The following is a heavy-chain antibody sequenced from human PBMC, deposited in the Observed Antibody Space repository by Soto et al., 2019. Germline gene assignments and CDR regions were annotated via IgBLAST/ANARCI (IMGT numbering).Heavy chain of an antibody. J-gene: IGHJ3*02. CDR3: AKCMQAYWNYDAHHI. V-gene: IGHV3-23*01. Sequence: EVKLLESGGGLVQPGESLRLSCAASGFTFSTYSMSWVRQAPGKGLEWVAHITASEGTTYYADSVKGRFTISRDTSRNTLYLQMNSPRAEDTALYYCAKCMQAYWNYDAHHIWGQGTMVTVSS. D-gene: IGHD1-7*01. CDR2: ITASEGTT. CDR1: GFTFSTYS.